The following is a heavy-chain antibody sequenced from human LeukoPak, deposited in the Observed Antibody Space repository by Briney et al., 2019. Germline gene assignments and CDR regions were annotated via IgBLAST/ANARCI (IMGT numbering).Heavy chain of an antibody. V-gene: IGHV3-66*01. J-gene: IGHJ6*02. CDR2: LYSGVST. CDR1: GFTVSGNF. CDR3: ARDTDNYGMDV. Sequence: GGSLRLSCAASGFTVSGNFMTWVRQAPGKGLEWVSVLYSGVSTYYADSVKGRFTVSRDSSKNTLYLQMNSLRAEDTAVYYCARDTDNYGMDVWGQGTTATVSS.